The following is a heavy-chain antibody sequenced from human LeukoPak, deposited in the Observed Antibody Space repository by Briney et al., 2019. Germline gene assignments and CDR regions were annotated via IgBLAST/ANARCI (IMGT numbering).Heavy chain of an antibody. V-gene: IGHV1-18*01. CDR2: ISAYNGNT. D-gene: IGHD6-13*01. CDR1: GYTLTSYG. Sequence: PVASVKVSCKASGYTLTSYGISWVRQAPGQGLEWMGWISAYNGNTNYAQKLQGRVTMTTDTSTSTAYMELRSLRSDDTAVYYCARDVAAAGTPVDPWGQGTLVTVSS. J-gene: IGHJ5*02. CDR3: ARDVAAAGTPVDP.